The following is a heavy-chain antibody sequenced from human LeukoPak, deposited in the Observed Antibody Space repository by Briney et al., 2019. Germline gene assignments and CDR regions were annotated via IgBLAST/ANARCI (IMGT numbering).Heavy chain of an antibody. D-gene: IGHD4-17*01. J-gene: IGHJ3*02. Sequence: SETLSLTCAVSGGSISSSNWWSWVRQPPGKGLEWIGEIYHSGSTNYNPSLKSRVTISVDKSKNQFSLKLSSVTAADTAVYYCARSIYGDLKDAFDIWGQGTMVTVSS. CDR2: IYHSGST. CDR1: GGSISSSNW. V-gene: IGHV4-4*02. CDR3: ARSIYGDLKDAFDI.